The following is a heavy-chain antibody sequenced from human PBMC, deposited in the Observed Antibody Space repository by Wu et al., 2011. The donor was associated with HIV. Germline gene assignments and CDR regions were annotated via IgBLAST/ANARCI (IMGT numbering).Heavy chain of an antibody. Sequence: QVQLVQSGAEVKKPGSSVKVSCKASGGTFSSYAISWVRQAPGQGLEWMGGIIPIFGTSNYAQKFQGRVTITADESTSTAYMDLSSLKSEDTALYFCARDLRAYGSGNYYYYGMDVWAEGTTVTVS. CDR1: GGTFSSYA. CDR2: IIPIFGTS. V-gene: IGHV1-69*12. J-gene: IGHJ6*02. CDR3: ARDLRAYGSGNYYYYGMDV. D-gene: IGHD3-10*01.